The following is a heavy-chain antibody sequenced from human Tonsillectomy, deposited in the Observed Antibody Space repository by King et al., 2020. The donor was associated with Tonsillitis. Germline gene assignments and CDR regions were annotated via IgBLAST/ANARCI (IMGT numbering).Heavy chain of an antibody. V-gene: IGHV3-53*01. CDR2: LYSEGTT. CDR3: ARGTRPGYFQH. CDR1: GVPVSSNY. Sequence: VQLVESGGGLIQPGGSLRLSCAASGVPVSSNYMSWVRQAPGKGLEWVSLLYSEGTTYYAHSVRGRFTISRDNSKNTLYLQMNSLRAEDTAVYYCARGTRPGYFQHWGQGTLVTVSS. J-gene: IGHJ1*01.